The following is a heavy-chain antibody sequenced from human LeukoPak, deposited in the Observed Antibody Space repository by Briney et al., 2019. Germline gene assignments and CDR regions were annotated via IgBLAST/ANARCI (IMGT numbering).Heavy chain of an antibody. D-gene: IGHD2-15*01. V-gene: IGHV3-23*01. Sequence: GGSLRLSCAASGFTFSSYAMSWVRQAPGKGLEWVSAISGSGGSTYYADSVKGRITISRDNSKNTLYLQMNSLRAEDTAVYYCAALKVAAPFDYWGQGTLVTVSS. CDR3: AALKVAAPFDY. CDR2: ISGSGGST. J-gene: IGHJ4*02. CDR1: GFTFSSYA.